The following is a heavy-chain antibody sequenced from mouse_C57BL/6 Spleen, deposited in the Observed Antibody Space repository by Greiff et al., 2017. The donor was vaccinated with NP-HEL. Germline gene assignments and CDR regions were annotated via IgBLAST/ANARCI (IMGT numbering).Heavy chain of an antibody. V-gene: IGHV1-18*01. Sequence: VQLQQSGPELVKPGASVKIPCKASGYTFTDYNMDWVKQSHGKSLEWIGDINPNNGGTIYNQKFKGKATLTVDKSSSTAYMELRSLTSEDTAVYYCARKDTTVVATDWYFDVWGTGTTVTVSS. J-gene: IGHJ1*03. CDR3: ARKDTTVVATDWYFDV. CDR1: GYTFTDYN. D-gene: IGHD1-1*01. CDR2: INPNNGGT.